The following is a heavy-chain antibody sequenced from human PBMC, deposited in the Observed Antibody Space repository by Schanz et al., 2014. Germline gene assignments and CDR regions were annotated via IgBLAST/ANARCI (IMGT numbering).Heavy chain of an antibody. CDR2: IRSKADGGTT. J-gene: IGHJ5*02. Sequence: EVQLVESGGGLVQPGESLRVSCAASGFTFSNYWMSWVRQAPGKGLEWVGRIRSKADGGTTDYAAPVKGRFTISRDDSKNTLFLQINSLKTEDTAVYYCTTVDCSSPSCPPWGQGTLVTVSS. D-gene: IGHD2-2*01. V-gene: IGHV3-15*01. CDR1: GFTFSNYW. CDR3: TTVDCSSPSCPP.